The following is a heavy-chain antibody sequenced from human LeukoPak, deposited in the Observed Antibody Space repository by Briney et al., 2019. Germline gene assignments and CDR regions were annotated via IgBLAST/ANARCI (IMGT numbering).Heavy chain of an antibody. CDR3: ARYSSSWSTYNWFDP. V-gene: IGHV4-34*01. D-gene: IGHD6-13*01. CDR2: INHSEST. Sequence: SETLSLTCAVYGGSFSGYYWSWIRQPPGKGLEWIGEINHSESTNYNPSLKSRVTISVDTSKNQFSLKLSSVTAADTAVYYCARYSSSWSTYNWFDPWGQGTLVTVSS. J-gene: IGHJ5*02. CDR1: GGSFSGYY.